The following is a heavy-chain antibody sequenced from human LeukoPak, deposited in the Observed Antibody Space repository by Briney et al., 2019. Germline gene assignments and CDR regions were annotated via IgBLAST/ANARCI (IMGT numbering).Heavy chain of an antibody. V-gene: IGHV4-34*01. CDR3: ARVSVLYDSSGYSYTSSYYYYGMDV. CDR1: GGSFSGYY. J-gene: IGHJ6*02. Sequence: SETLSLTCAVYGGSFSGYYWSWIRQPPGKGLEWIGEINHSGSTNYNPSLKSRVTISVDTFKNQFSLKLSSVTAADTAVYYCARVSVLYDSSGYSYTSSYYYYGMDVWGQGTTVTVSS. CDR2: INHSGST. D-gene: IGHD3-22*01.